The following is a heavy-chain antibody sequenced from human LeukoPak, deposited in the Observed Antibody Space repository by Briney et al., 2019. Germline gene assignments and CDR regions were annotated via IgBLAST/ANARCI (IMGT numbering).Heavy chain of an antibody. V-gene: IGHV4-39*07. CDR2: IYYSGST. J-gene: IGHJ4*02. D-gene: IGHD2-21*01. Sequence: PSETLSLTCTVSGGSISSSSYYWGWIRQPPGKGLEWIGSIYYSGSTYYNPSLKSRVTISVDKSKNQFSLKLSSVTAADTAVYYCARRFYSLDLHPQYYFDYWGQGTLVTVSS. CDR1: GGSISSSSYY. CDR3: ARRFYSLDLHPQYYFDY.